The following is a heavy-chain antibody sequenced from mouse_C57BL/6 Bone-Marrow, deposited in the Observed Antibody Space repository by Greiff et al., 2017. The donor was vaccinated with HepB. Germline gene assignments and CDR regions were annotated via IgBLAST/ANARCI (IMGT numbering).Heavy chain of an antibody. Sequence: EVKLMESGGGLVKPGGSLKLSCAASGFTFSSYAMSWVRQTPEKRLEWVATISDGGSYTYYPDNVKGRFTISRDNAKNNLYLQMSHLKSADTAMYYCARERGCDYWGQGTTLTVSS. CDR1: GFTFSSYA. CDR2: ISDGGSYT. V-gene: IGHV5-4*01. J-gene: IGHJ2*01. CDR3: ARERGCDY.